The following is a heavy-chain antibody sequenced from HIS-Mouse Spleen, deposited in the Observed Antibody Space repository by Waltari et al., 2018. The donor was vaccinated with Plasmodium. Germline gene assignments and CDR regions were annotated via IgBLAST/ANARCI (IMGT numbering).Heavy chain of an antibody. Sequence: QVQLVESGGGVVQPGRSLRLPCAASVFTLSTYAMHWVRQAPGKGLEWVAVISYDGSNKYYADSVKGRFTISRDNSKNTLYLQMNSLRAEDTAVYYCARDRRLAFDYWGQGTLVTVSS. CDR2: ISYDGSNK. D-gene: IGHD2-15*01. CDR3: ARDRRLAFDY. V-gene: IGHV3-30-3*01. CDR1: VFTLSTYA. J-gene: IGHJ4*02.